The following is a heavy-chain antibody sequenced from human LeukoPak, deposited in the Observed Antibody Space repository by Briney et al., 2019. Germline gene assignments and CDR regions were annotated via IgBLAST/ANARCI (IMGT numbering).Heavy chain of an antibody. D-gene: IGHD2-15*01. CDR1: GYTFTSYG. CDR2: ISAYNGNT. J-gene: IGHJ5*02. Sequence: ASVKVSCKASGYTFTSYGISWVRQAPGQGLEWMGRISAYNGNTNYVQKLQGRVTMTTDTSTSTAYMELRSLRSDDTAVYYCARDYCSGGSCYSAWFDPWGQGTLVTVSS. CDR3: ARDYCSGGSCYSAWFDP. V-gene: IGHV1-18*01.